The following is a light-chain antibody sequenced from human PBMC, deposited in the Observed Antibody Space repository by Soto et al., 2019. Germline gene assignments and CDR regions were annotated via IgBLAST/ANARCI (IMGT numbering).Light chain of an antibody. Sequence: IQVTHSQSSVSASVRDRVTITCPASQGISSWLAWYQQKPGKAPKLLIYAASTLQSGVPSRFSGSGSGTEFTLTISSLQPEDFATYYCQQLNTFPITFGQGTRLEIK. J-gene: IGKJ5*01. CDR2: AAS. CDR1: QGISSW. CDR3: QQLNTFPIT. V-gene: IGKV1-12*01.